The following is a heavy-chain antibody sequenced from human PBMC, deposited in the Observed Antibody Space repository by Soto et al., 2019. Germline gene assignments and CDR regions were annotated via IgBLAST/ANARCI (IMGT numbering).Heavy chain of an antibody. J-gene: IGHJ3*02. CDR1: GYSFTNYW. D-gene: IGHD3-22*01. CDR2: IYPGDSGT. Sequence: GESLKISCKGSGYSFTNYWIGWVRQMPGKGLEWMGIIYPGDSGTRYSPSFQGQVTISADKSISTAYLQWSSLKASDTAMYYCAKPYHSSGFYAFDIWGQGTMVTVSS. V-gene: IGHV5-51*01. CDR3: AKPYHSSGFYAFDI.